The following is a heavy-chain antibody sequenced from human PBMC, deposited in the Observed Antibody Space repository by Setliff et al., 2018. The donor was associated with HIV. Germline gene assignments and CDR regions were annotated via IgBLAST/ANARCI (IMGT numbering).Heavy chain of an antibody. D-gene: IGHD6-13*01. CDR3: ARGVAAAGTDY. CDR1: GFTFSDHH. J-gene: IGHJ4*02. V-gene: IGHV3-21*01. CDR2: ISYSTGYI. Sequence: GGSLRLSCVASGFTFSDHHMDWVRQAPGKGLEWVSSISYSTGYIYYADSVKGRFTISRDNAKSSLYLQMNSLRAEDTAVYYCARGVAAAGTDYWGQGTLVTVSS.